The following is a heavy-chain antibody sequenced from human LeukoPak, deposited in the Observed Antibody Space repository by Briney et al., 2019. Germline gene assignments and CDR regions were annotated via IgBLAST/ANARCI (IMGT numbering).Heavy chain of an antibody. Sequence: GGSLRLSCAASGFTFSSYWMSWVRQAPGKGLGWVANINQDGSEKYYVDSVKGRFTISRDNAKNSLYLQMNSLRAEDTAVYYCARVERYFDWLPFDYWGQGTLVTVSS. D-gene: IGHD3-9*01. CDR3: ARVERYFDWLPFDY. CDR1: GFTFSSYW. J-gene: IGHJ4*02. V-gene: IGHV3-7*03. CDR2: INQDGSEK.